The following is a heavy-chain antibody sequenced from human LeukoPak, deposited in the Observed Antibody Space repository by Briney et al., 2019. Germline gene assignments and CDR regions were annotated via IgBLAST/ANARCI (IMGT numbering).Heavy chain of an antibody. J-gene: IGHJ4*02. D-gene: IGHD3-10*01. CDR3: AREKGDEGGLDY. Sequence: PGRSLRLSCAASGFTFSSYAMHWVRQAPGKGLEWVAVISYDGSNKYYADSVKGRFTISRDNSKNTLYLQMNSLRAEDTAVYYCAREKGDEGGLDYWGQGTLVTVSS. V-gene: IGHV3-30-3*01. CDR2: ISYDGSNK. CDR1: GFTFSSYA.